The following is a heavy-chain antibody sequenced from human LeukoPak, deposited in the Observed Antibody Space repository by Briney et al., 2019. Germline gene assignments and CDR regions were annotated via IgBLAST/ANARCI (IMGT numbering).Heavy chain of an antibody. D-gene: IGHD1-1*01. J-gene: IGHJ4*02. CDR1: GDSVSSNSAA. CDR2: TYYRSKWYN. CDR3: AREKYIPQRLDY. V-gene: IGHV6-1*01. Sequence: SQTLSLTFAISGDSVSSNSAAWTWIRQSPSRGLEWLGRTYYRSKWYNDYAVSVKSRITINPDTSKNQFSLQLNSVTPEDTAVYYCAREKYIPQRLDYWGQGTLVTVSS.